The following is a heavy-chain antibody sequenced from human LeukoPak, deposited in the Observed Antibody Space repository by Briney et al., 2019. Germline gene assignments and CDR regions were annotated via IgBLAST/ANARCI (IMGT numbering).Heavy chain of an antibody. CDR3: ARDSQPIAVEFFDY. CDR2: ISSSSSYI. Sequence: GGSLRLSCAASGFTFSSYSMNWVRQAPGKGLEWVSPISSSSSYIYYADSVKGRFTISRDNAKNSLYLQMNSLRAEDTAVYYCARDSQPIAVEFFDYWGQGTLVTVSS. J-gene: IGHJ4*02. V-gene: IGHV3-21*01. D-gene: IGHD6-19*01. CDR1: GFTFSSYS.